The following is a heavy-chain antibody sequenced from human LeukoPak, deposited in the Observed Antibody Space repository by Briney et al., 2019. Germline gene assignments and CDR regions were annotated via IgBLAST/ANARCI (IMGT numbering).Heavy chain of an antibody. V-gene: IGHV3-23*01. D-gene: IGHD6-25*01. Sequence: PGGSLRLXCAASGFTFSSYAMSWVRQAPGKGLEWVSAISGSGGSTYYADSVKGRFTISRDNSKNTLYLQMNSLRAEDTAVYYCAKDMDSSGWPFLPFDYWGQGTLVTVSS. J-gene: IGHJ4*02. CDR1: GFTFSSYA. CDR2: ISGSGGST. CDR3: AKDMDSSGWPFLPFDY.